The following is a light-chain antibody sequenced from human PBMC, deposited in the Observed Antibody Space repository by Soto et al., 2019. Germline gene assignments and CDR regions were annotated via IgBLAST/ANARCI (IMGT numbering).Light chain of an antibody. CDR2: DAS. CDR3: QQYNSYAWT. V-gene: IGKV1-5*01. Sequence: DIQMTQSPSTLSASVGDRVTITCRASQSISSWLAWYQQKPGKAPKLLIYDASSLERGVPSRFSGSGSGTEFTLPISSLQPDDFATYYNQQYNSYAWTFGQWTKVELK. CDR1: QSISSW. J-gene: IGKJ1*01.